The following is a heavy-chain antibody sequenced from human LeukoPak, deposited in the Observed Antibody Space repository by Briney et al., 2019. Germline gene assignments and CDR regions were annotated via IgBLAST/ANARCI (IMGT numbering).Heavy chain of an antibody. Sequence: GGSLRLSCAASGFSLSSHAMSWVRQAPGKGLEWVSAISGDGSNTYYADSVKGRFTISRDNSKNTLYLQMNSLRAEDTAVYYCAKDFRGAGYYFDNWGQGTLVTVSS. D-gene: IGHD3-16*01. CDR2: ISGDGSNT. J-gene: IGHJ4*02. CDR3: AKDFRGAGYYFDN. CDR1: GFSLSSHA. V-gene: IGHV3-23*01.